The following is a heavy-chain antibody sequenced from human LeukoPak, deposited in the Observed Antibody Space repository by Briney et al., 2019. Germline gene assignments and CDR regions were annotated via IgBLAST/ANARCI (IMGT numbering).Heavy chain of an antibody. CDR3: ARTGSTSAYGGFDY. CDR2: IIPIFGTA. J-gene: IGHJ4*02. CDR1: GGTFSSYA. D-gene: IGHD2-2*01. Sequence: RASVKVSCKASGGTFSSYAISWVRQAPGQGLEWMGRIIPIFGTANYAQKFQGRVTITTDESTSTAYMELSSLRSEDTAVFYCARTGSTSAYGGFDYWGQGTLVTISS. V-gene: IGHV1-69*05.